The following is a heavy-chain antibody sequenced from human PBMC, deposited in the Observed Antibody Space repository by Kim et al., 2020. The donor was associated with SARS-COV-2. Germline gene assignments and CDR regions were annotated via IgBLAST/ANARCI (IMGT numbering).Heavy chain of an antibody. J-gene: IGHJ4*02. CDR3: ARRVKDSSGYYYIDY. D-gene: IGHD3-22*01. Sequence: TPSLRSRVTISVDASNNQFSLKLYSVTAADTAVYYCARRVKDSSGYYYIDYWGQGTLVTVSS. V-gene: IGHV4-39*01.